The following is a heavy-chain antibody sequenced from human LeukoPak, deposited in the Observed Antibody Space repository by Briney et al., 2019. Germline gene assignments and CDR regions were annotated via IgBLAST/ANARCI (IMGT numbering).Heavy chain of an antibody. V-gene: IGHV3-43*02. CDR2: ISGDGGST. CDR3: ANLAYDFWSGYYTRYYYYMDV. Sequence: GGSLRLSCAAPGFTFDDYAMHWVRQAPGKGLEWVSLISGDGGSTYCADSVKGRFTISRDNNKNSLYLQMNSLRTEDTALYYCANLAYDFWSGYYTRYYYYMDVWGKGPTVTVSS. D-gene: IGHD3-3*01. J-gene: IGHJ6*03. CDR1: GFTFDDYA.